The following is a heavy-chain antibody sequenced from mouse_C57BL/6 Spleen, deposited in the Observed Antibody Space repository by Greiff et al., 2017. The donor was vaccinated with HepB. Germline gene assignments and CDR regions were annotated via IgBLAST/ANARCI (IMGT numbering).Heavy chain of an antibody. D-gene: IGHD1-1*01. V-gene: IGHV1-61*01. CDR3: ARVTTVVGFGY. J-gene: IGHJ2*01. CDR2: IYPSDSET. Sequence: QVQLKQPGAELVRPGSSVKLSCKASGYTFTSYWMDWVKQRPGQGLEWIGNIYPSDSETQYNQKFKDKATLTVDKSSSTAYVQLSSLTSEDSAVYYCARVTTVVGFGYWGQGTTLTVSS. CDR1: GYTFTSYW.